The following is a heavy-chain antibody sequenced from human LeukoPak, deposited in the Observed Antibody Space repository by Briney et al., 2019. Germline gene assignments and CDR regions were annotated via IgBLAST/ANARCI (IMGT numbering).Heavy chain of an antibody. CDR2: IIPIFGTA. CDR3: ARYSSSSSWFDP. D-gene: IGHD6-6*01. J-gene: IGHJ5*02. CDR1: GGTFSSYA. Sequence: SVKVSCKASGGTFSSYAISWVRQAPGQGLEWMGGIIPIFGTANYAQKFQARVTFTADESTSTAYMELSSLRSEDTAVYYCARYSSSSSWFDPWGQGTLVTVSS. V-gene: IGHV1-69*13.